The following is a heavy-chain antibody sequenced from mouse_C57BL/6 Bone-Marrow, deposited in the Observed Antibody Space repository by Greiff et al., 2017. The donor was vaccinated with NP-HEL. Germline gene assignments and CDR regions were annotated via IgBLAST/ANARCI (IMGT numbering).Heavy chain of an antibody. D-gene: IGHD1-1*01. V-gene: IGHV3-3*01. CDR3: ARDENYCYGPYYFDY. CDR2: TFYSGIT. CDR1: GFSINSDCY. J-gene: IGHJ2*01. Sequence: EVQLVESGPSLVRPSQTLSLTCTVSGFSINSDCYWIWIRQFPGNKLEYIGYTFYSGITYYNPSLESRTYITRDTSKNQFSLKLSSVTTEDTATYYCARDENYCYGPYYFDYWGQGTTLTVSS.